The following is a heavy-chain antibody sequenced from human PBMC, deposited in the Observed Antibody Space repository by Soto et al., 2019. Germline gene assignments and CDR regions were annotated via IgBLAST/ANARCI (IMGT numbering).Heavy chain of an antibody. V-gene: IGHV1-24*01. Sequence: GASVKVSCKVSGYTLTELSMHWVRQAPGKGLEWMGGFDPEDGETIYAQKFQGRVTMTEDTSTDTAYMELSSLRSEDTAVYYCAANYYDSSGYQRGDAFDIWGQGTMVTVSS. CDR2: FDPEDGET. D-gene: IGHD3-22*01. J-gene: IGHJ3*02. CDR1: GYTLTELS. CDR3: AANYYDSSGYQRGDAFDI.